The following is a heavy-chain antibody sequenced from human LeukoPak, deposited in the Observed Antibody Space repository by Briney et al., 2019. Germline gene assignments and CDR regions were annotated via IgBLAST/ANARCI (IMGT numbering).Heavy chain of an antibody. V-gene: IGHV3-23*01. CDR3: AKDGVVPAAPFDY. J-gene: IGHJ4*02. CDR2: ISGSGGST. D-gene: IGHD2-2*01. CDR1: GFTFSSYS. Sequence: GGSLRLSCAASGFTFSSYSMNWVRQAPGKGLEWVSAISGSGGSTYYADSVKGRFTISRDNSKNTLYLQMNSLRAEDTAVYYCAKDGVVPAAPFDYWGQGTLVTVSS.